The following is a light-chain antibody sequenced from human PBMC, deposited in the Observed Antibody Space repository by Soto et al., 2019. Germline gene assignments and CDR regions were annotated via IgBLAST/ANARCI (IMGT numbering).Light chain of an antibody. CDR1: SSDVGRYNY. CDR2: XVX. CDR3: SSYAGSNTLV. V-gene: IGLV2-8*01. J-gene: IGLJ1*01. Sequence: QSVLTQPPSASGSPGQSVTISCTGTSSDVGRYNYVSWYRQHPGKAPKLTIYXVXKXXXXVXDXXXGSKSGNTASLTVSGLQAEDEADYYRSSYAGSNTLVFGTGTKVTVL.